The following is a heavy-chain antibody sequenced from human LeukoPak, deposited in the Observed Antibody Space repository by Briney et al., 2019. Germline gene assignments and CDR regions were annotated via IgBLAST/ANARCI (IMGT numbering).Heavy chain of an antibody. J-gene: IGHJ6*03. D-gene: IGHD6-13*01. CDR3: ARGVELVHYYYYYYMDV. CDR1: GGSISSYY. V-gene: IGHV4-59*01. CDR2: IYYSGST. Sequence: SETLSLTCTVSGGSISSYYWSWIRQPPGKGLEWIGYIYYSGSTNYNPSLKSRVTISVDTSKNQFSLKLSSVTAADTAVYYCARGVELVHYYYYYYMDVWGKGTTDTVSS.